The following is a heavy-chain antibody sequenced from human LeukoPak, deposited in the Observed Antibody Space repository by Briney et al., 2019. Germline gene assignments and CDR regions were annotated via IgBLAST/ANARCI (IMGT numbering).Heavy chain of an antibody. CDR2: IYYSGST. Sequence: SGTLSLTCTVSGGSISSYYWSWIRQPPGKGLEWIGYIYYSGSTNYNPSLKSRVTVSVDTSKNQFSLKLSSVTAADTAVYYCSRQDRSSGLDYWGQGTLVTVSS. V-gene: IGHV4-59*08. CDR3: SRQDRSSGLDY. CDR1: GGSISSYY. J-gene: IGHJ4*02. D-gene: IGHD3-22*01.